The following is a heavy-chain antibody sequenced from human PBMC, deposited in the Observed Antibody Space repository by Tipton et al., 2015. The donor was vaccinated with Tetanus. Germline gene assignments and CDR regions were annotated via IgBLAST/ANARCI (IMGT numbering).Heavy chain of an antibody. Sequence: SLRLSCAASGFIFGSYGIHWVRQAPGKGLAWVAVSWYDGTDKYYADSVKGRFTISRDNSKNTLYLQMNSLRAEDTAVYYCAREADCSGGSCFSGDFDNWGQGTQVTVSS. CDR2: SWYDGTDK. D-gene: IGHD2-15*01. CDR3: AREADCSGGSCFSGDFDN. J-gene: IGHJ4*02. V-gene: IGHV3-33*01. CDR1: GFIFGSYG.